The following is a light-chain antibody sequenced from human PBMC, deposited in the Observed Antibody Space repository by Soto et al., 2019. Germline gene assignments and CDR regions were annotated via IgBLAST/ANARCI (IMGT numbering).Light chain of an antibody. V-gene: IGLV1-44*01. Sequence: QSVLTQPPSASGTPGQRVTISCSGSSSNIGRNTVNWYQQLAGTAPKLLIYRHNQRPSGVPDRFSGSKSGTSASLAISGLQSEDEADYYCAAWDDTLNGLVFGGGTKLTVL. J-gene: IGLJ2*01. CDR2: RHN. CDR1: SSNIGRNT. CDR3: AAWDDTLNGLV.